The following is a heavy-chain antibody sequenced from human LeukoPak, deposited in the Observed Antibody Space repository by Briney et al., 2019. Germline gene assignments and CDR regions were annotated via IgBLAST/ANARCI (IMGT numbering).Heavy chain of an antibody. CDR3: PRLQNDDSSGVKGAFDI. D-gene: IGHD3-22*01. CDR1: GGSLFRITYH. Sequence: SETLSLTCTVSGGSLFRITYHCGWIRQPPGKGPEWIGSIYFSGSTYYNPSLESRVTISVDTSKNDFSLKLSSVNAADTAVYYCPRLQNDDSSGVKGAFDIWGQGTMVTVSS. V-gene: IGHV4-39*02. J-gene: IGHJ3*02. CDR2: IYFSGST.